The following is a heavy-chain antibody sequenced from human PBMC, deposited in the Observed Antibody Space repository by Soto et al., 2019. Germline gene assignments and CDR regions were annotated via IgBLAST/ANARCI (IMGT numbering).Heavy chain of an antibody. CDR1: GYTFSTYA. CDR3: ARGGASVYYYGMDV. V-gene: IGHV1-18*01. CDR2: ISAYNGNT. J-gene: IGHJ6*02. Sequence: QVQLVQSGTEVKRPGASVKVSCKASGYTFSTYAISWVRQAPGQGLEWMGWISAYNGNTNYAQKLQGRVTMTTDTSTSTAFMELRSLRSDDTAVYYCARGGASVYYYGMDVWGQGTTVTVSS.